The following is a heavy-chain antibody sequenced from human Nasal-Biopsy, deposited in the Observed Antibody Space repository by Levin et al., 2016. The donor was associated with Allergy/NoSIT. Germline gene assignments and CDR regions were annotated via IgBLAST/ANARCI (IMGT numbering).Heavy chain of an antibody. D-gene: IGHD3-10*01. J-gene: IGHJ5*02. Sequence: SETLSLTCTVSGVSISGSFWSWFRQPPGKELEWIGYIFDPASAIYNPSLKRRVTISMDTSKNQFSLKLTSVTAADTARYYCARRLRPSGNSYNSGRFDPWGPGTLVTVSS. CDR3: ARRLRPSGNSYNSGRFDP. CDR2: IFDPASA. CDR1: GVSISGSF. V-gene: IGHV4-59*08.